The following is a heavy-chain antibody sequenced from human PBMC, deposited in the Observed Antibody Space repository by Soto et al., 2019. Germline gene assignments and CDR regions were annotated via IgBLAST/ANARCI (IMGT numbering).Heavy chain of an antibody. CDR1: GGTFSTHA. Sequence: QVQLVQSGAEVKKPGSSVRVSCKASGGTFSTHAISCVRQAPGRGPQWIGGIIPMYGSRKYAPHFQGRVTKIADASTETASMELSSLRSEDTAVYYCARDPYVGYSVRIGYYGLDVWGQGTTVTVSS. J-gene: IGHJ6*02. CDR3: ARDPYVGYSVRIGYYGLDV. V-gene: IGHV1-69*01. D-gene: IGHD2-21*01. CDR2: IIPMYGSR.